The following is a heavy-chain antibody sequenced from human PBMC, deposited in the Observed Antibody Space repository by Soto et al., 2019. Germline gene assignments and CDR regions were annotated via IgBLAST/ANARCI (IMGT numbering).Heavy chain of an antibody. CDR1: GGSFSGYY. Sequence: SETLSLTCAVYGGSFSGYYWSWIRQPPGKGLEWIGEINHSGSTNYNPSLKSRVAISLDTSKNQFSLRLSSVTAADTAVYYCAREGALLFGGNPDYYDDLAVWGQGTTVTVSS. J-gene: IGHJ6*02. D-gene: IGHD2-15*01. V-gene: IGHV4-34*01. CDR3: AREGALLFGGNPDYYDDLAV. CDR2: INHSGST.